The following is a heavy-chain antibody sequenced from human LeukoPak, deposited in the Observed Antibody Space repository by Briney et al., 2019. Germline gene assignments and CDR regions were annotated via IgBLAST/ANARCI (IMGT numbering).Heavy chain of an antibody. CDR3: ASVSVDTAMVFDY. J-gene: IGHJ4*02. Sequence: GGSLRLSCAASGFTFSSYSMNWVRQAPGQGLEWVSSISSSSSYIYYADSVKGRFTISRDNAKNSPYLQMNSLRAEDTAVYYCASVSVDTAMVFDYWGQGTLVTVSS. V-gene: IGHV3-21*01. CDR1: GFTFSSYS. D-gene: IGHD5-18*01. CDR2: ISSSSSYI.